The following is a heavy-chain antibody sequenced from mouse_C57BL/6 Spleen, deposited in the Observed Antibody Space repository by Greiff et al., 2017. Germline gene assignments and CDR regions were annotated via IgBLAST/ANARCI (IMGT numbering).Heavy chain of an antibody. D-gene: IGHD3-3*01. Sequence: VQLQQPGAELVRPGSSVKLSCKASGYTFTSYWMDWVKQRPGQGLEWIGNIYPSDSETHYNQQFKDKATLTVDKSSSTAYMQLSSLTSEDSAVYYCARRGGTRNGFAYWGQGTLVTVSA. CDR1: GYTFTSYW. J-gene: IGHJ3*01. CDR3: ARRGGTRNGFAY. CDR2: IYPSDSET. V-gene: IGHV1-61*01.